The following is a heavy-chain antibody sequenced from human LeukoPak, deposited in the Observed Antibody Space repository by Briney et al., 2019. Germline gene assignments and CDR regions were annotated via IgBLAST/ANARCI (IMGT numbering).Heavy chain of an antibody. J-gene: IGHJ5*02. V-gene: IGHV3-23*01. D-gene: IGHD2-2*01. CDR3: AKDRDQLMLYPPRDLDP. CDR2: ISGSGGST. Sequence: GGSLRLSCAASGFTFSSYAMSWVRQATGKGLAWVSAISGSGGSTYYADSVKGRFTISRDNSKNTLYLQMNSLRAEDTAVYYCAKDRDQLMLYPPRDLDPWGQGTLVTVSS. CDR1: GFTFSSYA.